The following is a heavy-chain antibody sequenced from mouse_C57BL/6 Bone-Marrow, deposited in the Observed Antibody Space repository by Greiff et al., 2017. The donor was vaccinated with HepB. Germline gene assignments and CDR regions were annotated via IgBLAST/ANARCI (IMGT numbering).Heavy chain of an antibody. CDR1: GYTFTDYN. Sequence: VQLQQSGPELVKPGASVKIPCKASGYTFTDYNMDWVKQSHGKSLEWIGDINPNNGGTIYNQKFKGKATLTVDKSSSTAYMELRSLTSEDTAVYYCARWHYYGKGYFDVWGTGTTVTVSS. CDR2: INPNNGGT. V-gene: IGHV1-18*01. D-gene: IGHD1-1*01. J-gene: IGHJ1*03. CDR3: ARWHYYGKGYFDV.